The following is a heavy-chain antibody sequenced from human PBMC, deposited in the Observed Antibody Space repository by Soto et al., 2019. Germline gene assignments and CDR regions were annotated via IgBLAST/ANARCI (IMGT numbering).Heavy chain of an antibody. V-gene: IGHV4-59*01. CDR2: IYYSGST. CDR3: ARDFTVSSNPSYYYYGMDV. CDR1: GGSISSYY. Sequence: SETLSLTCTVSGGSISSYYWSWIRQPPGKGLEWTGYIYYSGSTNYNPSLKSRVTISVDTSKNQFSLKLSSVTAADTAVYYCARDFTVSSNPSYYYYGMDVWGKGTTVTVS. D-gene: IGHD4-17*01. J-gene: IGHJ6*04.